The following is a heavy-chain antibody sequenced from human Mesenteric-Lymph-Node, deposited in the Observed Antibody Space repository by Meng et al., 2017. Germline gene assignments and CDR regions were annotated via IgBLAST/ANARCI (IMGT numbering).Heavy chain of an antibody. Sequence: ASFMIFCCASAYTFTSYGISWVRQAPGQGLEWLGWISAYNGNTNYAQKLQGRVTMTTDTSTSTAYMELRSLRSDDTAVYYCATLATAGPDAFDIWGHGTMVTVSS. CDR1: AYTFTSYG. J-gene: IGHJ3*02. V-gene: IGHV1-18*01. D-gene: IGHD6-13*01. CDR2: ISAYNGNT. CDR3: ATLATAGPDAFDI.